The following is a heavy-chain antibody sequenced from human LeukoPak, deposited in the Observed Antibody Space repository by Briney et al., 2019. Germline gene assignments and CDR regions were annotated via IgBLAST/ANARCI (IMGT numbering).Heavy chain of an antibody. CDR1: GFTFSSHS. Sequence: GGSLTLSCAASGFTFSSHSMNWVRQSPGKGLEWVASISSASGFIYYADSVKGRFTISRDNARNSLFLQMNSLRAEDTAVYYCARDFSYYYDSSGQYYFDYWGQGTLVTVSS. V-gene: IGHV3-21*01. J-gene: IGHJ4*02. CDR2: ISSASGFI. D-gene: IGHD3-22*01. CDR3: ARDFSYYYDSSGQYYFDY.